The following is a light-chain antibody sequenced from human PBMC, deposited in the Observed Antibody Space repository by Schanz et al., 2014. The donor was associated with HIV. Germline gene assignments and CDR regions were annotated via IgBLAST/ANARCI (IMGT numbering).Light chain of an antibody. V-gene: IGKV4-1*01. Sequence: DIVMTQSRASLAVSLGERATINCESSRSVLHPSTNKNYLAWYQQKPGQPPKLLIYWASTRDSGVPDRFTGSGSVTDFTLTISSLQAEDAAVYFCQQYYSTPPTFGQGTKVEIK. CDR3: QQYYSTPPT. J-gene: IGKJ1*01. CDR1: RSVLHPSTNKNY. CDR2: WAS.